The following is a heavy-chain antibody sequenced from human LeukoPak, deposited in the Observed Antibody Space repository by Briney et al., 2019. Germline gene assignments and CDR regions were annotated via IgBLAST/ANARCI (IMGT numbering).Heavy chain of an antibody. Sequence: GGSLRLSCAASGFTFSSYAMSWVRQAPGKGLEWVSVIYSGGSTYYADSVKGRFTISRDNSKNTLYLQMNSLRAEDTAVYYCARVAGERSSWSYYFDYWGQGTLVTVSS. CDR1: GFTFSSYA. CDR2: IYSGGST. D-gene: IGHD6-13*01. V-gene: IGHV3-53*01. CDR3: ARVAGERSSWSYYFDY. J-gene: IGHJ4*02.